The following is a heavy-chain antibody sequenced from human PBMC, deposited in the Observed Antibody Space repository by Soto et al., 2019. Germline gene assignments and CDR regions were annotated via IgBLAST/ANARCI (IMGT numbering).Heavy chain of an antibody. CDR3: AKAPPRTALAGTVWRATTYIYGIAV. CDR2: ISHDGSIA. CDR1: GFTFSAYG. D-gene: IGHD5-18*01. J-gene: IGHJ6*02. Sequence: GGSLRLSCAASGFTFSAYGMHWVRQAPGKGLEWVSVISHDGSIAYYADSVKGRFTISRDNSKDTLYLQMSSLRADDTSVYYCAKAPPRTALAGTVWRATTYIYGIAVGGQGTAVTVSS. V-gene: IGHV3-30*18.